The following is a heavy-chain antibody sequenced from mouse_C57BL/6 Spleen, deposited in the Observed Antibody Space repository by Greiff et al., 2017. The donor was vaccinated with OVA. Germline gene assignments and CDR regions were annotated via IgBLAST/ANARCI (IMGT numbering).Heavy chain of an antibody. CDR3: ARHPSPFDY. CDR2: ISSGGSYT. Sequence: EVKLVESGGDLVKPGGSLKLSCAASGFTFSSYGMSWVRQTPDKRLEWVATISSGGSYTYYTDSVKGRFTISRDNAKNTLYLQMSSLKSEDTAMYYCARHPSPFDYWGQGTTLTVSS. V-gene: IGHV5-6*01. CDR1: GFTFSSYG. J-gene: IGHJ2*01.